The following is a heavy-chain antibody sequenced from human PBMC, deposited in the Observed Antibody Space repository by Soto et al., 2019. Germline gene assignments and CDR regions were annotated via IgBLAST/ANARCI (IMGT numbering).Heavy chain of an antibody. J-gene: IGHJ6*02. Sequence: QVQLQESGPGLVKPSETLSLTCTVSGDSISRYYWSWIRLSPGKGLEWIGCIYYSGETNYNPSVKSRVTISGARTKNQFSLKLRSVTAADTAVYYCARVQGGEFLKGSGMDVWGQGNTVTVSS. CDR2: IYYSGET. CDR3: ARVQGGEFLKGSGMDV. V-gene: IGHV4-59*01. CDR1: GDSISRYY. D-gene: IGHD3-10*01.